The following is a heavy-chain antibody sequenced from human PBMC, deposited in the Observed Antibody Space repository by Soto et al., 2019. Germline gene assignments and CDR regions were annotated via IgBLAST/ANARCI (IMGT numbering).Heavy chain of an antibody. Sequence: EVQLLESGGGLVQPGGSLRLSCAASGFTFSSYAMSWVRQAPGKGLEWVSAISGSGGSTYYADSVKGRFTISRDNSKNTLYLLMNSLRAEDKAVYYCANGRYCSGGSCYSANYYYYYGMDVWGQGTTVTVSS. D-gene: IGHD2-15*01. CDR1: GFTFSSYA. CDR3: ANGRYCSGGSCYSANYYYYYGMDV. J-gene: IGHJ6*02. V-gene: IGHV3-23*01. CDR2: ISGSGGST.